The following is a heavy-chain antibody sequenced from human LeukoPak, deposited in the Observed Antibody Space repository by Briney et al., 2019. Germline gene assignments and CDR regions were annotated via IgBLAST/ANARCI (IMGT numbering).Heavy chain of an antibody. CDR2: ISSSSSHT. J-gene: IGHJ4*02. CDR1: GFTFSDYY. V-gene: IGHV3-11*05. D-gene: IGHD6-19*01. CDR3: ARDRSGWPGGFDY. Sequence: PGGSLRLSCAASGFTFSDYYMTWIRQAPGKGLEWVSYISSSSSHTNYADSVKGRFTISRDNAKNSLYLQMNSLRAEDTAVYYCARDRSGWPGGFDYWGQGTLVTVSS.